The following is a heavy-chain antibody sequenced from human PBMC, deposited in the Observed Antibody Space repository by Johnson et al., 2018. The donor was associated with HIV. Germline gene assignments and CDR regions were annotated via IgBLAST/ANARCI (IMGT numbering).Heavy chain of an antibody. J-gene: IGHJ3*01. CDR2: IRYDGSNR. D-gene: IGHD5-18*01. V-gene: IGHV3-30*02. Sequence: QVQLVESGGGVVQTGGSLRLSCAASGFIFSDHGMHWVRQAPGKGLEWVAFIRYDGSNRYYVDPVQGRFTISRDNYKNTLYLQMNDLRAEDTAVYYCVRQYELYGYAFDLWGQGTVVTVSS. CDR1: GFIFSDHG. CDR3: VRQYELYGYAFDL.